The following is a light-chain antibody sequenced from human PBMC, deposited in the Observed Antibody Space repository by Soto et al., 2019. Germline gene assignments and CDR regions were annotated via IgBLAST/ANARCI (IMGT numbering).Light chain of an antibody. V-gene: IGLV2-8*01. J-gene: IGLJ1*01. CDR1: SSYVGSYNY. Sequence: QSALTQPPSASGSPGQSVTISCTGTSSYVGSYNYVSWFQQHPDEAPKLIIYEVSQRPSGVPDRFSGSKSGNTASLTVSGLQAEDEADYYCSSYAGSTNFYVFGTGTKVTVL. CDR3: SSYAGSTNFYV. CDR2: EVS.